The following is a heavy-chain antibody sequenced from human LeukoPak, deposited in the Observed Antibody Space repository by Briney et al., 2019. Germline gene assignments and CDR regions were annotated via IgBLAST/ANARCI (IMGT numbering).Heavy chain of an antibody. Sequence: SETLSLTCVVYGGSFSGYFWSWIRQPPGKGLEWIGEINHSGSTNYNPSLKSRVTISVDTSKNQFSLKLSSVTAADTAVYYCARGYEVTTLKYYYYYYMAVWGKGITVTVSS. CDR1: GGSFSGYF. J-gene: IGHJ6*03. CDR3: ARGYEVTTLKYYYYYYMAV. V-gene: IGHV4-34*01. CDR2: INHSGST. D-gene: IGHD4-11*01.